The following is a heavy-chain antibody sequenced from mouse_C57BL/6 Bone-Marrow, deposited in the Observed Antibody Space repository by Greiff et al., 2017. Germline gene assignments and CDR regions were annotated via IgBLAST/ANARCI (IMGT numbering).Heavy chain of an antibody. CDR1: GFNIKDDY. CDR3: TVFYYDYSYYLDY. J-gene: IGHJ2*01. Sequence: EVKLMESGAELVRPGASVKLSCTASGFNIKDDYMHWVKQRPEQGLEWIGWIDPENGDTEYATKFQGNATITADTSSNTAYLQHSSLTSEDTAVYYCTVFYYDYSYYLDYWGQGTTLTVSS. CDR2: IDPENGDT. V-gene: IGHV14-4*01. D-gene: IGHD2-4*01.